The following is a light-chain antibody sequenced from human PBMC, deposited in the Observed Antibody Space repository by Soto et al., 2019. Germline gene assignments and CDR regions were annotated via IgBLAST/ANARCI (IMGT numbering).Light chain of an antibody. CDR2: GAS. CDR3: QQYNNWPRT. CDR1: QSLTSN. Sequence: EIVMTQSPATLSVSPGERATLSCRASQSLTSNLAWYQQKPGQPPRLLIYGASSRATGIPARFSGSGSGTEFTLTISSLQSEDFAVYYCQQYNNWPRTFGQVTKVEI. V-gene: IGKV3-15*01. J-gene: IGKJ1*01.